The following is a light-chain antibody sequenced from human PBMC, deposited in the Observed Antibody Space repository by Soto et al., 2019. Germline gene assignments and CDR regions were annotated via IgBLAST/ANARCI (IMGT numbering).Light chain of an antibody. CDR1: QDISNY. CDR3: QQYDNLPT. CDR2: DAS. J-gene: IGKJ4*01. V-gene: IGKV1-33*01. Sequence: DIQMTQSPSSLSASVGDRVTITCQASQDISNYLNWYQQKPGKAPKLLIYDASNLQTGVPSRFSGSGSGTDFTITISSLQPEDIATYYCQQYDNLPTFAGATKVEIK.